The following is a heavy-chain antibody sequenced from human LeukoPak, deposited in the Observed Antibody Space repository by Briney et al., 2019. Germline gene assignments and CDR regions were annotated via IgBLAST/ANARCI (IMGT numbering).Heavy chain of an antibody. CDR2: ISWNSGSI. J-gene: IGHJ4*02. CDR1: GFTFDDYA. D-gene: IGHD6-13*01. CDR3: AKARGIAAAAHYFDY. V-gene: IGHV3-9*01. Sequence: GGSLRLSCAASGFTFDDYAMHWVRQAPGKGLEWVSGISWNSGSIGYADSVKGRFTISRDNAKNSLYLQMNSLRAEDTALYYCAKARGIAAAAHYFDYWGQGTLVTVSS.